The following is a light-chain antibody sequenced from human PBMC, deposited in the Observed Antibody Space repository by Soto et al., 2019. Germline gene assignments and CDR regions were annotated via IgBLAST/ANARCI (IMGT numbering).Light chain of an antibody. Sequence: AILLTQSPSSLSASVGDRVTITCRASQGVRNDLGWYHQKPGKAPKLLIYAASSLQSGVPSRFSGTGSGTDFPLTNSSLQPEDFATYYCLQDYNYPWTFGQGTKVEIK. V-gene: IGKV1-6*01. CDR1: QGVRND. CDR3: LQDYNYPWT. J-gene: IGKJ1*01. CDR2: AAS.